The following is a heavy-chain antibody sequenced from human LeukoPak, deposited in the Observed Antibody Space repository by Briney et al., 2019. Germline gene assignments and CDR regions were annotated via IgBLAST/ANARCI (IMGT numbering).Heavy chain of an antibody. D-gene: IGHD6-19*01. CDR3: ARDQYGSGWYGDY. CDR1: GGTFSSYA. CDR2: IIPIFGTA. V-gene: IGHV1-69*05. J-gene: IGHJ4*02. Sequence: SVKVSCKASGGTFSSYAISWVRQAPGQGLEWMGRIIPIFGTANYAQKFQGRVTITTGESTSTAYMELSSLRSEDTAVYYCARDQYGSGWYGDYWGQGTLVTVSS.